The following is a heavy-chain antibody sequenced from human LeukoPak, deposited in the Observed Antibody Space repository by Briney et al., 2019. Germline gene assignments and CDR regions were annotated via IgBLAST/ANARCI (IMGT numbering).Heavy chain of an antibody. CDR1: GYTFTGYY. V-gene: IGHV1-2*02. CDR3: ARVCVVVPAAHLAFDY. J-gene: IGHJ4*02. CDR2: INPNSGGT. Sequence: ASVKVSCKASGYTFTGYYMHWVRQAPGQGLEWMGWINPNSGGTNYAQKFQGRVTMTRDTSISIAYMELSRLRSDDTAVYYCARVCVVVPAAHLAFDYWGQGTLVTVSS. D-gene: IGHD2-2*01.